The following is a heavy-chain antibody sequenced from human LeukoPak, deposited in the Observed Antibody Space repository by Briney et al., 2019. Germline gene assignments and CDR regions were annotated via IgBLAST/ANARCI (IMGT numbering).Heavy chain of an antibody. J-gene: IGHJ4*02. V-gene: IGHV3-30*18. CDR2: ASDDGSSK. D-gene: IGHD3-22*01. CDR1: GFTFSIYG. CDR3: AKDFMYYYDSSGSSVGY. Sequence: GGPLRLSCAASGFTFSIYGMHWVRQAPGKGLEWVAVASDDGSSKYYADSVQGRFTISRDNSKNTLYLQMNSLRVEDTAVYYCAKDFMYYYDSSGSSVGYWGQGTLVTVSS.